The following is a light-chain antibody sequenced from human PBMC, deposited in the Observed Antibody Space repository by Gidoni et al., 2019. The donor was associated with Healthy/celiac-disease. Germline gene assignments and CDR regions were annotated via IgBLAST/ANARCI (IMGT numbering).Light chain of an antibody. CDR3: QQYNNWPRT. Sequence: EIVMTKSPATLSVSPGERATLSCSASQSVSSNLAWYQQKPGQAPRLLIEGASTRATGIPARFSGSGSGTEFTLTISSLQSEDFAVYYCQQYNNWPRTFGQGTKVEIK. CDR1: QSVSSN. CDR2: GAS. J-gene: IGKJ1*01. V-gene: IGKV3-15*01.